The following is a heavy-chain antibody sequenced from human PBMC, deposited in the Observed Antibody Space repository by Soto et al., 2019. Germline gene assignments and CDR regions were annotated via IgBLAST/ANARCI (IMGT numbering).Heavy chain of an antibody. V-gene: IGHV3-23*01. CDR2: ISGSGGST. CDR1: GFTFSSYT. J-gene: IGHJ3*02. Sequence: XGSLRLSCAASGFTFSSYTISWVRQAPGKGLDWVSAISGSGGSTYYADSVKGRFTISRDNSKNTLYLQMNSLRAEDTAAYYCAKELITMIVVVITPPAFDIWGQGTMVTVSS. D-gene: IGHD3-22*01. CDR3: AKELITMIVVVITPPAFDI.